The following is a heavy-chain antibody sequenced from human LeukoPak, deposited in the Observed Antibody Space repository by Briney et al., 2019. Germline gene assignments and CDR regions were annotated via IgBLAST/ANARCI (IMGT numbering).Heavy chain of an antibody. CDR2: INPNSGGT. D-gene: IGHD6-13*01. Sequence: ASVKVSFKTSGYTFINYDINWVRQAPGQGLEWMGWINPNSGGTNYAQKFQGRVTMTRDTSISTAYMELSRLRSDDTAVYYCARYSSSWHCYFDYWGQGTLVTVSS. CDR1: GYTFINYD. J-gene: IGHJ4*02. CDR3: ARYSSSWHCYFDY. V-gene: IGHV1-2*02.